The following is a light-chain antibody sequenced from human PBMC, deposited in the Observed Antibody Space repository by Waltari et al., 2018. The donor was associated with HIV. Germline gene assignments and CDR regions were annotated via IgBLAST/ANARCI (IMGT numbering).Light chain of an antibody. V-gene: IGKV1-5*03. CDR2: QAS. CDR3: QQYNGLSLT. J-gene: IGKJ4*01. CDR1: QNINSW. Sequence: DIQMTQSPSTLSASVGDSVTITCRASQNINSWLAWYQQRPGNAPKLLIYQASTLEGGVPSRFSGSGSGTEFTLTITSLQPDDFASYYCQQYNGLSLTFGGGTRVEIK.